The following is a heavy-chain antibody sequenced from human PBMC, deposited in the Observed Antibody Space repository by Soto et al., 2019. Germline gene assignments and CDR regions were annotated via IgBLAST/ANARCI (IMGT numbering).Heavy chain of an antibody. CDR3: ARSANWFDP. J-gene: IGHJ5*02. V-gene: IGHV3-23*01. Sequence: EVQLLESGGGLVQPGGSLRLSCAASGFTFSSYAMSWVRQAPGKGLEWVSAISSSGGSTYYADSVKGRFTISRDNSKNTLYMQMTIVRAEDTAVYYCARSANWFDPWGQGTLVTVSA. CDR1: GFTFSSYA. CDR2: ISSSGGST.